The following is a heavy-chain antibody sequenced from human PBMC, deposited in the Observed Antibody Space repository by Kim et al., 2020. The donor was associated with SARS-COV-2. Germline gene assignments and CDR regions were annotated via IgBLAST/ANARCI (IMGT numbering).Heavy chain of an antibody. CDR2: ISSSSSSYI. J-gene: IGHJ4*02. CDR1: GFTFSSYS. V-gene: IGHV3-21*01. CDR3: ARVWDCSSTSCYVPGLDY. D-gene: IGHD2-2*01. Sequence: GGSLRLSCAASGFTFSSYSMNWVRQAPGKGLEWVSSISSSSSSYIYYADSVKGRFTISRDNAKNSLYLQMNSLRAEDTAVYYCARVWDCSSTSCYVPGLDYWGQGTLVTVSS.